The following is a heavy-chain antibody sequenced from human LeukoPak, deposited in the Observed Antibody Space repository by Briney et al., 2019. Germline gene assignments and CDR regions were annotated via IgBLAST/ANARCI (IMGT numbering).Heavy chain of an antibody. V-gene: IGHV4-4*07. CDR3: ARVGIAVAGTNPYYYYGMDV. CDR2: IYTSGST. D-gene: IGHD6-19*01. J-gene: IGHJ6*02. CDR1: GGSISSYY. Sequence: SETLSLTCTVSGGSISSYYWSWIRQPAGKELEWIGRIYTSGSTNYNPSLKSRVTMSVDTSKNQFSLKLSSVTAADTAVYYCARVGIAVAGTNPYYYYGMDVWGQGTTVTVSS.